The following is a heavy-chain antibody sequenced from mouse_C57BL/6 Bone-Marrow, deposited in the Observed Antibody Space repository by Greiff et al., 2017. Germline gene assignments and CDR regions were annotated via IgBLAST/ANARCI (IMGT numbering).Heavy chain of an antibody. Sequence: VQLQQSGAELARPGASVKLSCKASGYTFTSYGISWVKQRTGQGLEWIGEIYPRSGNTYYNEKFKGKATLTADKSSSTAYMELRILTSEDSAVNFCARAGYYGSSYEFAYWGQGTLVTVSA. CDR1: GYTFTSYG. CDR2: IYPRSGNT. V-gene: IGHV1-81*01. J-gene: IGHJ3*01. CDR3: ARAGYYGSSYEFAY. D-gene: IGHD1-1*01.